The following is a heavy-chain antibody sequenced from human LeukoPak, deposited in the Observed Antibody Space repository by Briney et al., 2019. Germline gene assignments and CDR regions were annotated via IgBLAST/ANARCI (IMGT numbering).Heavy chain of an antibody. D-gene: IGHD5-18*01. CDR3: ARVRLQPSYYFDF. Sequence: GGSLRLSCAASGFTFSSYEMNWVRQAPGKGLEWVSYISSSDSAIYYADSVKGRFTISRDNAKNSLYLQMNSLRAEDTAMYYCARVRLQPSYYFDFWGQGTLVTVSS. CDR2: ISSSDSAI. J-gene: IGHJ4*02. V-gene: IGHV3-48*03. CDR1: GFTFSSYE.